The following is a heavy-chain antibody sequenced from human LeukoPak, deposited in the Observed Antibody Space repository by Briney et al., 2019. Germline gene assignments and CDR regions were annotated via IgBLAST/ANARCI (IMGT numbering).Heavy chain of an antibody. J-gene: IGHJ4*02. CDR3: AKVPPGSRGGVVYYFDY. D-gene: IGHD6-13*01. CDR2: ISGSGGST. Sequence: GGSLRLSCAASGFTFSSYAMSWVRQAPGKGLEWVSLISGSGGSTYYADSVMGRFTISRDNSENTLYLQMNSLRAEDTAVYYCAKVPPGSRGGVVYYFDYWGQGTLVTVSS. V-gene: IGHV3-23*01. CDR1: GFTFSSYA.